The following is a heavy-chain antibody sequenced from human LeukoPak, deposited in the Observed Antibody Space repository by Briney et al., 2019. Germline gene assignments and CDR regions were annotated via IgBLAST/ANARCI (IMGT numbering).Heavy chain of an antibody. V-gene: IGHV3-74*01. CDR2: TNTDASST. J-gene: IGHJ6*04. D-gene: IGHD3-16*01. CDR3: ARDRRRYVQYIEV. CDR1: GFTFSNYW. Sequence: GGSLRLSCAASGFTFSNYWMHWVRQAPGKGLVWVSRTNTDASSTTYADSVKGRFTISRDNAKNTLYLQMNSLRAEDTAVYYCARDRRRYVQYIEVWGKGTTVTVSS.